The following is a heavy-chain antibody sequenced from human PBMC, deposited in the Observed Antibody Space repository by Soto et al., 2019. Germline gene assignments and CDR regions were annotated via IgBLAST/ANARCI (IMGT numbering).Heavy chain of an antibody. Sequence: PGGSLRLSCAASGFTFSSYSMNWVRQAPGKGLEWVSSISSSSYIYYADSVKGRFTTSRDNAKNSLYLQMNSLRAEDTAVYYCARSERWLQFDYWGQGTLVTVSS. J-gene: IGHJ4*02. CDR1: GFTFSSYS. CDR3: ARSERWLQFDY. V-gene: IGHV3-21*01. CDR2: ISSSSYI. D-gene: IGHD5-12*01.